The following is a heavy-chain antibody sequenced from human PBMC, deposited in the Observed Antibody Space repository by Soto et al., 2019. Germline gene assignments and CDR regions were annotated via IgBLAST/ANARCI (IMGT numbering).Heavy chain of an antibody. V-gene: IGHV3-33*01. Sequence: QVQLVESGGGVVQPGRSLRLSCAASGFTFSSYGMHWVRQAPGKGLEWVAVIWYDGSNKYYADSVKGRFTISRDNSKNTLYLRMNSLRAEDTAVYYCTVTTDGMDVWGQGTTVTVSS. CDR1: GFTFSSYG. CDR3: TVTTDGMDV. J-gene: IGHJ6*02. CDR2: IWYDGSNK. D-gene: IGHD4-4*01.